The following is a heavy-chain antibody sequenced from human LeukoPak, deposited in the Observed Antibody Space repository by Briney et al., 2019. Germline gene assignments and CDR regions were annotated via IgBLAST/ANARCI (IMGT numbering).Heavy chain of an antibody. J-gene: IGHJ6*02. V-gene: IGHV4-59*12. Sequence: SETLSLTCTVSGGSISSYYWSWIRRPPGKGLEWIGYIYYSGSTNYNPSLKSRVTISVDTSKNQFSLKLSSVTAADTAVYYCARDSYGSGSYYRAGMDVWGQGTTVTVSS. CDR3: ARDSYGSGSYYRAGMDV. CDR2: IYYSGST. CDR1: GGSISSYY. D-gene: IGHD3-10*01.